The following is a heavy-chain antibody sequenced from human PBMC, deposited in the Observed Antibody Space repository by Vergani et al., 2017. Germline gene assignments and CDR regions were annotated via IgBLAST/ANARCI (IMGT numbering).Heavy chain of an antibody. CDR2: ISSSSSTI. Sequence: EVQLVESGGGLVQPGGSLRLSCAASGFTFSSYSMNWVRQAPGKGLEWVSYISSSSSTIYYADSVKGRFTISRDNAKNSLYLQMNSLRAEDTAVYYCARDVKYSYGYYYGMDVWGQGP. V-gene: IGHV3-48*01. J-gene: IGHJ6*02. CDR1: GFTFSSYS. CDR3: ARDVKYSYGYYYGMDV. D-gene: IGHD5-18*01.